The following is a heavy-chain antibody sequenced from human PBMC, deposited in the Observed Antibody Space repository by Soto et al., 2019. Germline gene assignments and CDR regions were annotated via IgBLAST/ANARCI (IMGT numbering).Heavy chain of an antibody. Sequence: GGSLRLSCAASGFTFSSYGMHWVRQAPGKGLEWVAVIWYDGSNKCYADSVKGRFTISRDNSKNTLYLQMNSLRAEDTAVYYCARDESYGSGSYYTRGYYYYYHMDVWGKGTTVTVSS. CDR3: ARDESYGSGSYYTRGYYYYYHMDV. CDR2: IWYDGSNK. J-gene: IGHJ6*03. CDR1: GFTFSSYG. D-gene: IGHD3-10*01. V-gene: IGHV3-33*01.